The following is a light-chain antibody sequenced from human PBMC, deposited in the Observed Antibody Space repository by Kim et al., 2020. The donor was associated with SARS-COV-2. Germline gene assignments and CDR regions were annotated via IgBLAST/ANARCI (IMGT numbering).Light chain of an antibody. V-gene: IGKV1-5*03. CDR2: KSS. Sequence: ASGGDRVTITCRASQSISSWLAWYQQKPGKAPKLLLYKSSSLESGVPSRFSGSGSGTEFTLTISSLQPDDFATYYCQQYNSYSQTFGQGTKVDIK. CDR3: QQYNSYSQT. J-gene: IGKJ1*01. CDR1: QSISSW.